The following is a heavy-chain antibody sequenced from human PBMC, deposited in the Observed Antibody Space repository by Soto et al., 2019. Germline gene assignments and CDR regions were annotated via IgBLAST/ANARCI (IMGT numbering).Heavy chain of an antibody. D-gene: IGHD3-3*01. CDR2: IDTSGST. J-gene: IGHJ4*02. CDR3: ARGGHDFWSGPFDY. Sequence: SETLSLTCSVSGGSISTYYCNWTRQPAGKGLEWIGRIDTSGSTNYNPSLKSRATLSVDTSKNQFSLKLSSVTAADTAVYYCARGGHDFWSGPFDYWGQGTLVTVSS. CDR1: GGSISTYY. V-gene: IGHV4-4*07.